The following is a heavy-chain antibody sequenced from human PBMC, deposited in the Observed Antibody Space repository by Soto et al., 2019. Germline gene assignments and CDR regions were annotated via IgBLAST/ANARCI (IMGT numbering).Heavy chain of an antibody. CDR3: ARRGVRAAATNWCDP. CDR1: GGSISSGSYY. CDR2: MYHGGTT. Sequence: SETLSFTCSVSGGSISSGSYYLGWMRQTPGRGLEWIASMYHGGTTYSNPSLKSRVTISVDTSKNQFSLRLTSVTAADAAVYYCARRGVRAAATNWCDPWGQGTLVTVSS. D-gene: IGHD6-13*01. V-gene: IGHV4-39*01. J-gene: IGHJ5*02.